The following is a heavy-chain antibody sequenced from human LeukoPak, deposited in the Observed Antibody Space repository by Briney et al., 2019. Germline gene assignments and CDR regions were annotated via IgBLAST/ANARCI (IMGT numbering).Heavy chain of an antibody. V-gene: IGHV3-15*01. D-gene: IGHD3-10*01. Sequence: GGSLRLSCAASGFTFTHAWMTWVRQAPGKGLEWVGRIKSKADGETTDYAAPVKGRFFMSRDDSKATLYLQMNYMETEDTAVYYCTTDLGITMIRGVIVSWGQGTLVTVSS. CDR2: IKSKADGETT. CDR3: TTDLGITMIRGVIVS. CDR1: GFTFTHAW. J-gene: IGHJ4*02.